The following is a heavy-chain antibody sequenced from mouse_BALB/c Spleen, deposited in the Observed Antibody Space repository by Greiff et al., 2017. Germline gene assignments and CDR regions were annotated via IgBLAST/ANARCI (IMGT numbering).Heavy chain of an antibody. J-gene: IGHJ1*01. V-gene: IGHV5-6-5*01. CDR3: ARGGLTTWYFDV. CDR1: GFTFSSYA. D-gene: IGHD2-12*01. CDR2: ISSGGST. Sequence: DVHLVESGGGLVKPGGSLKLSCAASGFTFSSYAMSWVRQTPEKRLEWVASISSGGSTYYPDSVKGRFTISRDNARNILYLQMSSLRSEDTAMYYCARGGLTTWYFDVWGAGTTVTVSS.